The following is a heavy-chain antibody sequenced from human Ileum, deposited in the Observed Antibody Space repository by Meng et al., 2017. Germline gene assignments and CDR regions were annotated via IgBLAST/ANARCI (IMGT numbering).Heavy chain of an antibody. CDR1: GFTFSCYS. V-gene: IGHV3-21*01. CDR3: ARDGYSSSSFDY. Sequence: LVGCGRDVAKRGRSVRLSCASSGFTFSCYSMDWVRQAPGKGLEWVSSISSSSYIYYADSVKVRFTISRDNAKNSLYLQMNSLRAEDTAVYYCARDGYSSSSFDYWGQGTLVTVSS. D-gene: IGHD6-13*01. CDR2: ISSSSYI. J-gene: IGHJ4*02.